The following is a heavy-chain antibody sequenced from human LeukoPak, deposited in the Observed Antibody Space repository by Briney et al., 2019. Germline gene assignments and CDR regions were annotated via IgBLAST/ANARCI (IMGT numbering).Heavy chain of an antibody. CDR2: IKQDGSEK. D-gene: IGHD4-17*01. J-gene: IGHJ4*02. CDR1: GFTFSSYA. V-gene: IGHV3-7*01. CDR3: ARIKEVTTPDY. Sequence: GGSLRLSRAASGFTFSSYAMSWVRQAPGKGLEWVANIKQDGSEKYYVDSVKGRFTISRDNAKNSLYLQMNSLRAEDTAVYYCARIKEVTTPDYWGQGTLVTVSS.